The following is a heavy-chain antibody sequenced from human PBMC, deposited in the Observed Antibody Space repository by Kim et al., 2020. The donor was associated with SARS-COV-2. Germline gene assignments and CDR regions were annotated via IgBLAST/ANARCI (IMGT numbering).Heavy chain of an antibody. CDR3: ARDRTTMARGVIGPYF. D-gene: IGHD3-10*01. Sequence: GGSLRLSCAAPGFTSSTYAMYWVRQAPGKGLEWVAAISYDGSNKYYADSVKGRFTTSRDNSKNTLYLQMNSLRAEDTAVNYCARDRTTMARGVIGPYF. CDR2: ISYDGSNK. CDR1: GFTSSTYA. J-gene: IGHJ4*01. V-gene: IGHV3-30*04.